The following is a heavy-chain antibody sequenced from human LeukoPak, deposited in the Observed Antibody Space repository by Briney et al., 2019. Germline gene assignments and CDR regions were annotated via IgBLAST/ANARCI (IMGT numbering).Heavy chain of an antibody. CDR1: GFTFSSYS. D-gene: IGHD6-19*01. CDR3: ASPSIAVAANGEAFDI. Sequence: GGSLRLSCAASGFTFSSYSMNWVRQAPGKGLEWVSSISSSSSYIYYADSVKGRFTISRDNAKNSLYLQMNSLRAEDTAVYYCASPSIAVAANGEAFDIWGQGTMVTVSS. CDR2: ISSSSSYI. V-gene: IGHV3-21*01. J-gene: IGHJ3*02.